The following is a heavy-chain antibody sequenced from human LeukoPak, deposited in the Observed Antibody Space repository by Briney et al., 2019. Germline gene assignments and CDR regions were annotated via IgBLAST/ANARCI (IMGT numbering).Heavy chain of an antibody. D-gene: IGHD5-24*01. V-gene: IGHV4-4*02. CDR3: AREEIRSWFDP. CDR1: GGSISSSNW. J-gene: IGHJ5*02. Sequence: PSGTLSLTCAVSGGSISSSNWWSYVRQPPGKGLEWIGEIYHSGSTNYNPSLKSRVTISVDTSKNQFSLKLSSVTVADTAVYYCAREEIRSWFDPWGQGTLVTVSS. CDR2: IYHSGST.